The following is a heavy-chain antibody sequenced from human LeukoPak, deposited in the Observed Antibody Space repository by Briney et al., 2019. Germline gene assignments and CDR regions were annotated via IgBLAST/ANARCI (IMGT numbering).Heavy chain of an antibody. V-gene: IGHV1-18*01. CDR2: ISTFKGKT. CDR1: GYTFTNYV. CDR3: AREGGDYVAGGFYYMDV. D-gene: IGHD4-17*01. Sequence: ASVTVSCKASGYTFTNYVISWVRQAPGLRLKWMGWISTFKGKTNYAQRLQGRVTMTTDTSTSTVYMELRSLTSDDTAVYYCAREGGDYVAGGFYYMDVWGKGTTVIVSS. J-gene: IGHJ6*03.